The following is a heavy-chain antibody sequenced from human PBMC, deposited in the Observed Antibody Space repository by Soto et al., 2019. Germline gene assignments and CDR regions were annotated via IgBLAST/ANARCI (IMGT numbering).Heavy chain of an antibody. CDR1: GGSISSYY. CDR2: IYYSGST. Sequence: PSETLSLTCTVSGGSISSYYWSWVGQPPGKGLEWIGYIYYSGSTNYNPSLKSRVTISVDTSKNQFSLKLSSVTAADTAVYYCARVRTTMVRGVIFSNYFDYWGQGTLVTVSS. D-gene: IGHD3-10*01. V-gene: IGHV4-59*01. J-gene: IGHJ4*02. CDR3: ARVRTTMVRGVIFSNYFDY.